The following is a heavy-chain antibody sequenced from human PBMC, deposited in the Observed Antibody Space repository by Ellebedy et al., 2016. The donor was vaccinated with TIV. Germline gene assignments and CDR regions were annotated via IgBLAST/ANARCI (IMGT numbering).Heavy chain of an antibody. Sequence: MPSETLSLTCVVYGGSFSGYSYSWIRQPPGKGLEWVGEIIHSGSTNYNPSLKSRVTISVDTSKNQFSLKLSSVTAADTAVYYCAREAVTRLQEYYFDYWGQGTLVTVAS. J-gene: IGHJ4*02. CDR2: IIHSGST. CDR1: GGSFSGYS. D-gene: IGHD4-17*01. V-gene: IGHV4-34*12. CDR3: AREAVTRLQEYYFDY.